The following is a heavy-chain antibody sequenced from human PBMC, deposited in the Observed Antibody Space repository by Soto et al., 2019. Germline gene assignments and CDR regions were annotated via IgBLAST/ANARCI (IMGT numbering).Heavy chain of an antibody. D-gene: IGHD3-10*01. CDR1: GGTFSSYA. J-gene: IGHJ4*02. CDR3: ASFWFGELLSHSFDY. Sequence: QVQLVQSVAEVKKPGSSVKVSCKASGGTFSSYAISWVRQAPGQGLEWMGGIIPIFGTANYAQKFQGRVTITADKSTSTAYMELSSLRSEDTAVYYCASFWFGELLSHSFDYWGQGTLVTVSS. CDR2: IIPIFGTA. V-gene: IGHV1-69*06.